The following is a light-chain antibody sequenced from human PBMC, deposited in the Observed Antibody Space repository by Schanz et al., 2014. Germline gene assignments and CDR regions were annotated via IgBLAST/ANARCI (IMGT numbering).Light chain of an antibody. CDR1: QSVSSN. Sequence: EIVMTQSPATLSVSPGERATLSCRASQSVSSNLARYQQKPGQAPRLLIYGASTRATGIPARFSGSGSGTEFTLTISSLQAEDVAVYYCQHYYSNPLTFGGGTKVEIK. V-gene: IGKV3-15*01. CDR2: GAS. CDR3: QHYYSNPLT. J-gene: IGKJ4*01.